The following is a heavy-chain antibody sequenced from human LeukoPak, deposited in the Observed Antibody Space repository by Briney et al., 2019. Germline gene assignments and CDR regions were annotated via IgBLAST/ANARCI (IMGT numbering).Heavy chain of an antibody. CDR3: ARGGMSTSPTLDSYYYYMDV. Sequence: GASVKVSCKASGGTFSSYAISWVRQAPGQGLEWMGGIILIFGTANYAQKFQGRVTITADESTSTAYMELSSLRSEDTAVYYCARGGMSTSPTLDSYYYYMDVWGKGTTVTVSS. V-gene: IGHV1-69*13. CDR2: IILIFGTA. D-gene: IGHD2-2*01. CDR1: GGTFSSYA. J-gene: IGHJ6*03.